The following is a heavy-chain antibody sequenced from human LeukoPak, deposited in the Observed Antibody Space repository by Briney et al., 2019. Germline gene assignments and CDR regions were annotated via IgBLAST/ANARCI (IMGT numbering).Heavy chain of an antibody. V-gene: IGHV3-11*01. Sequence: GGSLRLSCAASGFTFRDYYMTWIRQAPGKGLEWISYISRTGDTLYYADSVEGRFTISRDNSKNSLYLQMNSLRAEDTALYHCARAGKIDQDAFDIWGQGTMVTVSS. CDR3: ARAGKIDQDAFDI. CDR2: ISRTGDTL. D-gene: IGHD3-10*01. CDR1: GFTFRDYY. J-gene: IGHJ3*02.